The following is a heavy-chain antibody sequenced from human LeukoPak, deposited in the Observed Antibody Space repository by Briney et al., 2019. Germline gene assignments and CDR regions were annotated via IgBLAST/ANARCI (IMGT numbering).Heavy chain of an antibody. CDR2: IIPIFGTA. V-gene: IGHV1-69*06. CDR3: ARATGTTSGPYYYYMDV. J-gene: IGHJ6*03. CDR1: GGTFSSYA. D-gene: IGHD1-1*01. Sequence: SVKVSCKASGGTFSSYAISWVRQAPGQGLEWMGGIIPIFGTANYAQKFQGRVTITADKSTSTAYMELSSLRSEDTAVYYCARATGTTSGPYYYYMDVWGKGTTVTVSS.